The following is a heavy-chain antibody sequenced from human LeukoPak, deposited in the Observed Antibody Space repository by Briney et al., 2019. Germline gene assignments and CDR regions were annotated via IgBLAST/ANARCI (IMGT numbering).Heavy chain of an antibody. D-gene: IGHD6-19*01. CDR2: ISWNSGSI. CDR1: GFTFDEYA. J-gene: IGHJ2*01. Sequence: GGSLRLSCAASGFTFDEYAMHWVRQAPGKGLEWVSGISWNSGSIGYADSVKGRFTISRDNAKNSLYLQMNSLRAEDTALYYCAKGAVAGAFYWYFDLWGRGTLVTVSS. CDR3: AKGAVAGAFYWYFDL. V-gene: IGHV3-9*01.